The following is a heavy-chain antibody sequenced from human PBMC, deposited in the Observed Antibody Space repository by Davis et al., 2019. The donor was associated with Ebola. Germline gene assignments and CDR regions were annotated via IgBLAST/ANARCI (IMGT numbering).Heavy chain of an antibody. Sequence: SETLSLTCTVSGDSISSGSYYWSWIRQPAGKGLQWIGHIYTSGSTTYNPSLKSRVTMSVDTSKNQFSLNLNSVTAADTAVYYCARGRSCSTTSCSYTAFDIWGQGTTVTVSS. CDR3: ARGRSCSTTSCSYTAFDI. D-gene: IGHD2-2*01. V-gene: IGHV4-61*09. CDR2: IYTSGST. J-gene: IGHJ3*02. CDR1: GDSISSGSYY.